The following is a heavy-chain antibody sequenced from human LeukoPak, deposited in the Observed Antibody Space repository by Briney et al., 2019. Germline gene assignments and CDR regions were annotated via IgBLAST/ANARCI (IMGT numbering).Heavy chain of an antibody. CDR2: ISGSSGGT. D-gene: IGHD3-22*01. Sequence: PGGSLRLSCAVAGITLSNYGMSWVREAPGKGLEWVAGISGSSGGTNYADSVKGRFTISRDNPRNTLYLQMNSLRAEDTAVYFCAKRGVVIRVILVGFQKEAYYFDSWGQGALVTVSS. CDR3: AKRGVVIRVILVGFQKEAYYFDS. CDR1: GITLSNYG. V-gene: IGHV3-23*01. J-gene: IGHJ4*02.